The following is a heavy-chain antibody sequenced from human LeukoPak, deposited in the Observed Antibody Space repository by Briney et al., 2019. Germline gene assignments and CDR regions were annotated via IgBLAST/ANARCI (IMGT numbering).Heavy chain of an antibody. CDR2: ISAYNGNT. J-gene: IGHJ4*02. CDR3: AVIPGYNWNDDLRDY. D-gene: IGHD1-1*01. Sequence: ASVKVSCKASGYTFTSYGINWVRQAPGQGLEWMGWISAYNGNTNYAQKLQGRVTMTTDTSTRTIYMELRSLTSDDTAVYYCAVIPGYNWNDDLRDYWGQGTLVTVSS. V-gene: IGHV1-18*01. CDR1: GYTFTSYG.